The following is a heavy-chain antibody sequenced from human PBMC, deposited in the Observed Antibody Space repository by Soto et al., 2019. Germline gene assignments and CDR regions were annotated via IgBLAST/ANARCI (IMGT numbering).Heavy chain of an antibody. CDR1: GGSISSYY. J-gene: IGHJ6*02. D-gene: IGHD2-15*01. CDR2: IHYSGST. CDR3: ARFKGDSSLMDV. Sequence: PSETLSLTCTVSGGSISSYYWNWIRQPPGKGLEWIGYIHYSGSTKYNPALKSRVYMSVDTSTNQFSLRLSSVTAADTAVYYCARFKGDSSLMDVWGQGITVTVSS. V-gene: IGHV4-59*01.